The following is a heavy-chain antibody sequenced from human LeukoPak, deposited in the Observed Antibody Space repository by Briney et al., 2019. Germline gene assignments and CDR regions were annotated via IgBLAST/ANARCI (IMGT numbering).Heavy chain of an antibody. CDR1: GGSFSGYY. V-gene: IGHV4-34*01. CDR2: INHSGST. Sequence: SETLSLTYAVYGGSFSGYYWSWIRQPPGKGLEWIGEINHSGSTNYNPSLKSRVTISVDTSKNQFSLKLSSVTAADTAVYYCAIVLHGDDSSCHFLDIWGQGTMVTVSS. D-gene: IGHD3-22*01. CDR3: AIVLHGDDSSCHFLDI. J-gene: IGHJ3*02.